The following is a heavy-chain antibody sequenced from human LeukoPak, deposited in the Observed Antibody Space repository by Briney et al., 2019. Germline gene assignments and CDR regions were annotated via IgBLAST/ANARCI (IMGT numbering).Heavy chain of an antibody. D-gene: IGHD5-12*01. J-gene: IGHJ4*02. CDR2: ISYDRSNK. Sequence: GGSLRLSCAASGFTFSSYAMHWVRQAPGKGLEWVAVISYDRSNKYYADSVKGRFTISRDNSKNTLYLQMNSLRAEDTAVYYCARARETGYSGYDCDYWGQGTLVTVSS. V-gene: IGHV3-30*04. CDR3: ARARETGYSGYDCDY. CDR1: GFTFSSYA.